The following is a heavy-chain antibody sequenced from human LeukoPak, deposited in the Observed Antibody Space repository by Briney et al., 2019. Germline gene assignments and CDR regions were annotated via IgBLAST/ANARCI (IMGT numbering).Heavy chain of an antibody. V-gene: IGHV3-53*01. Sequence: GGSLRLSCAASGFAVRDNYMSWVRQAPGKRLEWVSIIYSGGSTYYADSVQGRFTISRDTSKNTVYLQMNSLRAEDTAVYYCAKDSAGGTYSFDPWGQGTLVTVSS. D-gene: IGHD6-13*01. J-gene: IGHJ5*02. CDR2: IYSGGST. CDR3: AKDSAGGTYSFDP. CDR1: GFAVRDNY.